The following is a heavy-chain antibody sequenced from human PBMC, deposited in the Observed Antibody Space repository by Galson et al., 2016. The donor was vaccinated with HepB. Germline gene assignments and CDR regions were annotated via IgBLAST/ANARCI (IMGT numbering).Heavy chain of an antibody. CDR3: AREDPNVAVAALDY. CDR2: IWYDGSNK. Sequence: SLRLSCAASRFTFSSYGMHWVRQAPGKGLEWVAGIWYDGSNKYYADSVKGRFTISRDNSKNTLYLQINSLRAEDTAGYYCAREDPNVAVAALDYWGQGTLVTVSS. V-gene: IGHV3-33*01. J-gene: IGHJ4*02. CDR1: RFTFSSYG. D-gene: IGHD6-19*01.